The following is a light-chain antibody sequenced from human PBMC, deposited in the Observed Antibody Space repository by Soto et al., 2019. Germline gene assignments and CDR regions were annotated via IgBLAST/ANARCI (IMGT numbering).Light chain of an antibody. Sequence: DIQMTQSPSTLSASVGDTVTVTCRASQSVSGWLAWYQQKPGKAPKLLIYKASTLKSGVPSRFSGSGSGTDFTFTISSLQPEDIATYYCQQYDNLPWTFGQGTKVDIK. J-gene: IGKJ1*01. CDR3: QQYDNLPWT. CDR1: QSVSGW. CDR2: KAS. V-gene: IGKV1-5*03.